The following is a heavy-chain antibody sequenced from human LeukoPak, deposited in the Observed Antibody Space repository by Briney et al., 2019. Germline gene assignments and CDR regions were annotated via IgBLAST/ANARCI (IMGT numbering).Heavy chain of an antibody. CDR2: ISTSSSYI. CDR3: AKDRNSGWLLYYFDY. Sequence: GGSLRLSCAASGFTFSSYSMNWVRQAPGKGLEWVSSISTSSSYIYYADSVKGRFTISRDNAKNTLYLQMNSLRAEDTAVYYCAKDRNSGWLLYYFDYWGQGTLVTVSS. J-gene: IGHJ4*02. CDR1: GFTFSSYS. D-gene: IGHD5-12*01. V-gene: IGHV3-21*01.